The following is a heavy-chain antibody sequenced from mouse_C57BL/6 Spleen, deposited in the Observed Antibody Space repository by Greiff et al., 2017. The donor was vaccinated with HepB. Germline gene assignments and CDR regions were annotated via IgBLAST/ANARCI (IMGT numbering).Heavy chain of an antibody. D-gene: IGHD2-3*01. J-gene: IGHJ2*01. CDR1: GYTFTSYW. CDR3: AREGYDQPTNYFDY. V-gene: IGHV1-55*01. Sequence: QVQLKQPGAELVKPGASVKMSCKASGYTFTSYWITWVKQRPGQGLEWIGDIYPGSGSTNYNEKFKSKATLTVDTSSSTAYMQLSSLTSEDSAVYYCAREGYDQPTNYFDYWGQGTTLTVSS. CDR2: IYPGSGST.